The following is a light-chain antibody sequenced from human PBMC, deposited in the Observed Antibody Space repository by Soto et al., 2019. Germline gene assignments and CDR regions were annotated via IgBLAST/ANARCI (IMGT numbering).Light chain of an antibody. Sequence: DIQMTQSPSTLSASVGDRVTITCRASQSISSWLAWYQQKPGKAPKLLIYKASSLESGVPSRLSGSGSGTEFTLTIISLQPDDFATYYCQQFNSYPWTFGQGTKVDIK. V-gene: IGKV1-5*03. CDR1: QSISSW. CDR3: QQFNSYPWT. J-gene: IGKJ1*01. CDR2: KAS.